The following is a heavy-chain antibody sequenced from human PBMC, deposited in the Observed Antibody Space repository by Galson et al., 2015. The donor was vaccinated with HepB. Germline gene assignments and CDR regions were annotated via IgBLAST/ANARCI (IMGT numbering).Heavy chain of an antibody. J-gene: IGHJ4*02. V-gene: IGHV3-21*01. CDR3: ARVDDSPDY. CDR1: GFTFRSYG. Sequence: SLRLSCAASGFTFRSYGMIWVRQAPGKGLEWVSSISSSSTYIFYADSVKGRFTISRDNAKNSLYLQMNSLRAEDTAVYYYARVDDSPDYWGQGTLVTVSS. D-gene: IGHD2-15*01. CDR2: ISSSSTYI.